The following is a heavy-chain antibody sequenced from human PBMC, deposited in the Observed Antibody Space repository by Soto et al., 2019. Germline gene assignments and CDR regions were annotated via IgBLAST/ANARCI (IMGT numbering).Heavy chain of an antibody. CDR1: GGSISSGDYY. Sequence: PSETLSLTCTVSGGSISSGDYYWSWTRQPPGKGLEWIGYIYYSGSTYYNPSLKSRVTISVDTSKNQFSLKLSSVTAADTAVYYCASSGAEREYFQHWGQGTLVTVSS. V-gene: IGHV4-30-4*01. J-gene: IGHJ1*01. D-gene: IGHD1-1*01. CDR2: IYYSGST. CDR3: ASSGAEREYFQH.